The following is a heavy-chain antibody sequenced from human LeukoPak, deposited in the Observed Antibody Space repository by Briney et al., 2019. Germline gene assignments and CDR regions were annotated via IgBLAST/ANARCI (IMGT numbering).Heavy chain of an antibody. J-gene: IGHJ4*02. Sequence: GESLKISCKGSGYSFTSYWIGWVRQAPGQGLEWMGWINPNSGGTNYAQKFQGRVTMTRDTSISTAYMELSRLRSDDTAVYYCARVEGGPSVPRPFDYWGQGTLVTVSS. D-gene: IGHD2-2*01. V-gene: IGHV1-2*02. CDR1: GYSFTSYW. CDR2: INPNSGGT. CDR3: ARVEGGPSVPRPFDY.